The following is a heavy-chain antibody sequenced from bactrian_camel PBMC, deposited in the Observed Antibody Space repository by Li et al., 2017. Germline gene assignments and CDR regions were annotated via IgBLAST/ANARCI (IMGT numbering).Heavy chain of an antibody. CDR2: ICSIA. CDR3: ASSQALAACDNPLAYHS. V-gene: IGHV3S53*01. D-gene: IGHD1*01. CDR1: GYTYSRKC. J-gene: IGHJ4*01. Sequence: QLVESGGGSVQAGGSLRLSCAASGYTYSRKCQGWFRQAPGKEREGVASICSIAVYADSVKGRFAISQNTAKNTLYLQMNSLEPEDTAMYYCASSQALAACDNPLAYHSWGQGTQVTVS.